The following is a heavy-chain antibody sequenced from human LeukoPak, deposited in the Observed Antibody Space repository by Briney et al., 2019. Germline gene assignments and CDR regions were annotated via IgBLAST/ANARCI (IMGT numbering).Heavy chain of an antibody. CDR2: IYYSGST. CDR1: GGSISSSSYY. J-gene: IGHJ3*02. Sequence: SETLSLTCTVSGGSISSSSYYWGWIRQPPGKGLEWIGSIYYSGSTYYNPSLKSRVTTSVDTSKNQFSLKLSSVTAADTAVYYCARHPDHDYSNDGAFDIWGQGTMVTVSS. D-gene: IGHD4-11*01. V-gene: IGHV4-39*01. CDR3: ARHPDHDYSNDGAFDI.